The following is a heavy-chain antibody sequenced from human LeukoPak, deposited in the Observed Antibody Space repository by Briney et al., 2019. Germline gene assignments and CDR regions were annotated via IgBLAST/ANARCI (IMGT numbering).Heavy chain of an antibody. Sequence: SEILSLTCAVYGGSFSGYYWSWIRQPPGKGLEWIGEINHSGSTNYNPSLKSRVTISVDTSKNQFSLKLSSVTAADTAVYYCARRKYSSGWYVLYFDYWGQGTLVTVSS. CDR2: INHSGST. CDR3: ARRKYSSGWYVLYFDY. CDR1: GGSFSGYY. V-gene: IGHV4-34*01. D-gene: IGHD6-19*01. J-gene: IGHJ4*02.